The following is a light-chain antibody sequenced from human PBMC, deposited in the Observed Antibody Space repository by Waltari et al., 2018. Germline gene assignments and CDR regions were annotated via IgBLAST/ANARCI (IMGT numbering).Light chain of an antibody. Sequence: QSALTQPASVSGSPGQSIPISCTGTSRDCRSYNLVSWYQQHPGKAPKLMIYEVSKRPSGVSNRFSGSKSGNTASLTISGLQAEDEADYYCCSYAGSSTFVFGTGTKVTVL. CDR3: CSYAGSSTFV. J-gene: IGLJ1*01. V-gene: IGLV2-23*02. CDR2: EVS. CDR1: SRDCRSYNL.